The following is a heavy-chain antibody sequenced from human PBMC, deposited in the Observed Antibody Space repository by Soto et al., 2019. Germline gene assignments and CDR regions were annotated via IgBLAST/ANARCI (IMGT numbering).Heavy chain of an antibody. D-gene: IGHD2-21*02. J-gene: IGHJ2*01. CDR1: GGSISSGGYY. CDR3: ARGCRNVVVTAIPTLHWYFDL. CDR2: IYYSGST. V-gene: IGHV4-31*03. Sequence: QVQLQESGPGLVKPSQTLSLTCTVSGGSISSGGYYWSWIRQHPGKGLEWIGYIYYSGSTYYNPSLKSRVTISVDTSKNQFSLKLSSVTAADTAVYYCARGCRNVVVTAIPTLHWYFDLWGRGSLVTVSS.